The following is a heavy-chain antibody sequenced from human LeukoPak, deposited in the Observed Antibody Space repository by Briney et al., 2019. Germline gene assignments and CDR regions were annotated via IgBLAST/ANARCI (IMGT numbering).Heavy chain of an antibody. CDR1: GFTFSSYN. D-gene: IGHD6-6*01. CDR2: LTSHSSYT. V-gene: IGHV3-21*01. CDR3: ARESEYSSNAFDY. Sequence: PGGSLRLSCAASGFTFSSYNMNWVRQAPGKGLEWVSSLTSHSSYTYYADSLKGRFTISRDNANNSLYLQMNSLRAEDTAVYYCARESEYSSNAFDYWGQGTLATVSS. J-gene: IGHJ4*02.